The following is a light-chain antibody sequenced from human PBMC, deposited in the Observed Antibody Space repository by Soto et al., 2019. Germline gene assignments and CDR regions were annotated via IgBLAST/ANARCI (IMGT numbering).Light chain of an antibody. CDR1: SRDVGAYDY. J-gene: IGLJ1*01. V-gene: IGLV2-14*03. CDR2: YVD. Sequence: QSVLTQPASVSGSPGQSITISCTGTSRDVGAYDYVSWYLQYPDKAPQLLIYYVDHRPSGVSSRFSGSKSGNTASLTISGLQAEDEGDYYCGSYTTSSNYVFGTGSKVTVL. CDR3: GSYTTSSNYV.